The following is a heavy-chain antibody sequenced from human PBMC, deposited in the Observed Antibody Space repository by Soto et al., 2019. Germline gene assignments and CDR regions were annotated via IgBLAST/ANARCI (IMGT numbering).Heavy chain of an antibody. Sequence: GSAVNVSHMPSGFTLNGHYIHRVRLAPAQGLAWMGWISPNSGGTSYAQKSQGRVTMSRDTYITTAYMELSRLSSDDTAVYYWAKSGSFFRPSIGYFDYWGQGSLVTVSS. CDR1: GFTLNGHY. CDR2: ISPNSGGT. V-gene: IGHV1-2*02. D-gene: IGHD1-26*01. J-gene: IGHJ4*02. CDR3: AKSGSFFRPSIGYFDY.